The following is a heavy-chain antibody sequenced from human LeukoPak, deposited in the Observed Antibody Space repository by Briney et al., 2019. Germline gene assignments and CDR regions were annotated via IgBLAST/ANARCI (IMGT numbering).Heavy chain of an antibody. J-gene: IGHJ4*02. CDR1: GFTFSTYA. Sequence: GGSLRLSCAASGFTFSTYAMSWVRQAPGKGLEWASAISGSGGSTYYADSVKGRFTISRDNSKNTLYLQMNSLRAEDTALYYCAKDLPRTYYDSSGYSFDHWGQGTLVTVSS. V-gene: IGHV3-23*01. CDR2: ISGSGGST. D-gene: IGHD3-22*01. CDR3: AKDLPRTYYDSSGYSFDH.